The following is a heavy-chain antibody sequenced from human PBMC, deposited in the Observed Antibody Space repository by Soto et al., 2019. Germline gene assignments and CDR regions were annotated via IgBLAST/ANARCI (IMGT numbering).Heavy chain of an antibody. D-gene: IGHD3-22*01. J-gene: IGHJ4*02. CDR3: ARGYYYDSSGYYFLSYYFDY. CDR2: ISYDGSNK. V-gene: IGHV3-30-3*01. Sequence: QVQLVESGGGVVQPGRSLRLSCAASGFTFSSYAMHWVRQAPGKGLEWVAVISYDGSNKYYADSVKGRFTISRDNSKNTLYLQMNSLRAEDTAVYYCARGYYYDSSGYYFLSYYFDYWGQGTLVTVSS. CDR1: GFTFSSYA.